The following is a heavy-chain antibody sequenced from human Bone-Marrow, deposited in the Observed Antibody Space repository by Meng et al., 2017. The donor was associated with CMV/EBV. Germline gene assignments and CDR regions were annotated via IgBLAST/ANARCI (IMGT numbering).Heavy chain of an antibody. Sequence: LRLSCTVSGGSISSGGYYWSWIRQHPGKGLEWIGDIYHSGSTYYNPSPKSRVTISVDTCKNQLALRLSSVTAADTAVYYCARVGSLFRSSSAYWFEPGGQGTLVTVAS. CDR2: IYHSGST. CDR3: ARVGSLFRSSSAYWFEP. CDR1: GGSISSGGYY. V-gene: IGHV4-31*03. D-gene: IGHD6-6*01. J-gene: IGHJ5*02.